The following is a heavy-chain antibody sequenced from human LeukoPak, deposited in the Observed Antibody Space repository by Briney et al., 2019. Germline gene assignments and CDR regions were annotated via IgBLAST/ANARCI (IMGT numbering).Heavy chain of an antibody. CDR1: GFTFGGSA. J-gene: IGHJ4*02. CDR2: ISGAGRET. Sequence: QSGGSLRLSCEASGFTFGGSAISWVRQAPGKGLEWISDISGAGRETYYADSVKGRFTISRDNSKNTLYLQLNSLGAEDTAVYFCAKIDSPRVGWRAPFDYWGQGTLVTVSS. D-gene: IGHD6-19*01. CDR3: AKIDSPRVGWRAPFDY. V-gene: IGHV3-23*01.